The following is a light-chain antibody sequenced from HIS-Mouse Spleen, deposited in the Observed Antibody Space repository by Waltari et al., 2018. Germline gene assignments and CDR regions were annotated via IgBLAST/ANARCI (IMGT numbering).Light chain of an antibody. CDR2: EGS. CDR1: SIALGLLNL. J-gene: IGLJ3*02. V-gene: IGLV2-23*01. Sequence: QSALTQPASVSGSPGQPLTISCPGTSIALGLLNLFPWYQQHPGKAPKLMIYEGSKRPSGVSNRFSGSKSGNTASLTISGLQAEDEADYYCCSYAGSSTWVFGGGTKLTVL. CDR3: CSYAGSSTWV.